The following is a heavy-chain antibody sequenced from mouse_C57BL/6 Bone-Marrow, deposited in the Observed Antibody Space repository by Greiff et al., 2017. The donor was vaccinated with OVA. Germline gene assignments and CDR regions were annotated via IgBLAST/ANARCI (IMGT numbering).Heavy chain of an antibody. V-gene: IGHV2-2*01. CDR1: GFSLTSYG. Sequence: VMLVESGPGLVQPSQSLSITCTVSGFSLTSYGVHWVRQSPGKGLEWLGVIWSGGSTDYNAAFISRLSISKDNSKSQVFFKMNSLQADDTAIYYCARNGWLLRGYYAMDYWGQGTSVTVSS. CDR3: ARNGWLLRGYYAMDY. J-gene: IGHJ4*01. CDR2: IWSGGST. D-gene: IGHD2-3*01.